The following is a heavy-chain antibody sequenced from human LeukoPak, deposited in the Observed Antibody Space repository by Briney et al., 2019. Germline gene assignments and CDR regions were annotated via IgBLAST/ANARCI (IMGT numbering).Heavy chain of an antibody. CDR1: GFTFSSYG. CDR3: AKGEVGATSYFDY. D-gene: IGHD1-26*01. CDR2: ISYDGSNK. Sequence: GRSLRLSCAASGFTFSSYGMHWVRQAPGKGLEWVAVISYDGSNKYYADSVKGRFTISRDNPKNTLYLQMNSLRAEDTAVYYCAKGEVGATSYFDYWGQGTLVTVSS. V-gene: IGHV3-30*18. J-gene: IGHJ4*02.